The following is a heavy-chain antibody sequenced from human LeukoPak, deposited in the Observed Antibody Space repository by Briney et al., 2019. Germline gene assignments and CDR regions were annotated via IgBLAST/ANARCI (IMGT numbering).Heavy chain of an antibody. V-gene: IGHV3-23*01. CDR3: AKVGGSGSSWDYYYYGMDV. J-gene: IGHJ6*02. CDR1: GFTFSSYA. Sequence: GGSLRLSCAASGFTFSSYAMSWVRQAPGKGLERVSAISGSGGSTYYADSVKGRFTISRDNSKNTLYLQMNSLRAEDTAVYYCAKVGGSGSSWDYYYYGMDVWGQGTTVTVSS. D-gene: IGHD6-13*01. CDR2: ISGSGGST.